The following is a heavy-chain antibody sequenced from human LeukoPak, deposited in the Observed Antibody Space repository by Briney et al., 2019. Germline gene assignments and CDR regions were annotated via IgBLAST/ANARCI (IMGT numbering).Heavy chain of an antibody. Sequence: ASVKVSCKASGYTFTSYDINWVRQATGHGLEWMGWMNPNSGNTGYAQKFQGRVTMTRNTSISTAYMELSSLRSEDTAVYYCARGRIAVAGGNYWGQGTLVTVSS. D-gene: IGHD6-19*01. J-gene: IGHJ4*02. CDR1: GYTFTSYD. CDR3: ARGRIAVAGGNY. CDR2: MNPNSGNT. V-gene: IGHV1-8*01.